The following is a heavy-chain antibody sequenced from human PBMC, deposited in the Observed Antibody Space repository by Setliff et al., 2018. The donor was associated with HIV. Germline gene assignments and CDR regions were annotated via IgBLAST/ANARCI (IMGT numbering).Heavy chain of an antibody. D-gene: IGHD2-21*01. J-gene: IGHJ4*02. CDR3: ARLGRAIDDGGSSLRLDF. Sequence: PSETLSLTCTVSGGSISSYYWTWIRQSPGKTLEWIGYISSSGITNYNPSLRSRVTISIETSNTRFSLWLRSATAADTATYFCARLGRAIDDGGSSLRLDFWGQGMLVTVSS. CDR2: ISSSGIT. V-gene: IGHV4-4*09. CDR1: GGSISSYY.